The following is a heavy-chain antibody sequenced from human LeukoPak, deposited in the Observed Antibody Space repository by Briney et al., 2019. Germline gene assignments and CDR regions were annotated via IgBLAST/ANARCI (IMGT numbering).Heavy chain of an antibody. J-gene: IGHJ4*02. CDR3: TTHGVSFYFNY. Sequence: GRSLRLSCTASGXTFGVYSMTWVRQAPGKGLEWVGFIRSKAYGGTTEYAASAKGRFTISRDDSKSVAHLQMNSLKTEDTAVYYCTTHGVSFYFNYWGQGALVTVSS. V-gene: IGHV3-49*04. D-gene: IGHD4-17*01. CDR1: GXTFGVYS. CDR2: IRSKAYGGTT.